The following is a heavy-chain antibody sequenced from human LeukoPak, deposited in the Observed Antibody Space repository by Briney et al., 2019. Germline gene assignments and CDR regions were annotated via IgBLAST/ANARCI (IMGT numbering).Heavy chain of an antibody. V-gene: IGHV4-34*01. D-gene: IGHD5-18*01. CDR1: GGSFSGYY. CDR3: ARVRSIYIDGYAPSYYYYYMDV. J-gene: IGHJ6*03. Sequence: SETLSLTCAVYGGSFSGYYWSWIRQPPGKGLEWIGEINHSGSTNYNPSLKSRVTISVDTSKNQFSLKLSSVTAADTAVYYCARVRSIYIDGYAPSYYYYYMDVWGKGTTVTVSS. CDR2: INHSGST.